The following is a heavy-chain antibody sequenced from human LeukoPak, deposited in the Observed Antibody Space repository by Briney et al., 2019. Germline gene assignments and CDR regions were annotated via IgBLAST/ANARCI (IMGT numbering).Heavy chain of an antibody. CDR2: IYPGDSDT. J-gene: IGHJ4*02. CDR3: ARLIGVGATGWYFDY. Sequence: GESLKISCKGSGYSFTSYRIGWVRQMPGKGLEWMGIIYPGDSDTRYSPSFQGQVTISADKSISTAYLQWSSLKASDTAMYYCARLIGVGATGWYFDYWGQGTLVTVSS. D-gene: IGHD1-26*01. V-gene: IGHV5-51*01. CDR1: GYSFTSYR.